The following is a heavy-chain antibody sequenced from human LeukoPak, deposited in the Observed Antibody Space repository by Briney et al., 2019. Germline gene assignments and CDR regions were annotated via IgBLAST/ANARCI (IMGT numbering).Heavy chain of an antibody. J-gene: IGHJ4*02. CDR3: ARGSPRGIAAAGTNY. CDR2: INTDGSST. D-gene: IGHD6-13*01. Sequence: GGSLRLSCAASGFTFSKYWMLWVRQAPGKGLVWVSRINTDGSSTSYADSVKGRFTISRDNAKNTLYLQMNSLRAEDTAVYYCARGSPRGIAAAGTNYWGQGTLVTVSS. CDR1: GFTFSKYW. V-gene: IGHV3-74*01.